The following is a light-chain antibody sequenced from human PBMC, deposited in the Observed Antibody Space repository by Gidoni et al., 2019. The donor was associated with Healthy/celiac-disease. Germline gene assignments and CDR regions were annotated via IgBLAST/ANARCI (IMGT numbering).Light chain of an antibody. CDR2: AAS. CDR3: QQLNSYPPAIT. Sequence: DIQFTQSPSFLSASVGDRVTITCRASQGISSYLAWYQQKPGKAPKLLIYAASTLQSGVPSRFSGSGSGTEFTLTISSLQPEDFATYYCQQLNSYPPAITFGQGTRLEIK. CDR1: QGISSY. V-gene: IGKV1-9*01. J-gene: IGKJ5*01.